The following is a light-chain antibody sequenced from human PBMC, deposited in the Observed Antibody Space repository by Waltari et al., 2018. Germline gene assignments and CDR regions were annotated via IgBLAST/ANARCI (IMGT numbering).Light chain of an antibody. Sequence: DVVMTQSPLSLPVTLGQPASISCRSSQSLVHTAGNTYLNWYQQRPGQPPRRLIYKISRRESGVPDRFSGSGSGTDFTRKISRVEAEDVGVYYCMQGSHWPRTFGQGTKLEI. CDR1: QSLVHTAGNTY. CDR2: KIS. CDR3: MQGSHWPRT. V-gene: IGKV2-30*02. J-gene: IGKJ2*01.